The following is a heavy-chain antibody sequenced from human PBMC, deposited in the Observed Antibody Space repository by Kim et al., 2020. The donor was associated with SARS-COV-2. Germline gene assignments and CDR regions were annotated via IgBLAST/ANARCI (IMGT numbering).Heavy chain of an antibody. J-gene: IGHJ4*02. D-gene: IGHD2-2*01. V-gene: IGHV1-18*01. CDR1: GYTFTSYG. Sequence: ASVKVSCKASGYTFTSYGISWVRQAPGQGLEWMGWISAYNGNTNYAQKLQGRVTMTTDTSTSTAYMELRSLRSDDTAVYYCARDLYCSSTSCYSLDYWGQGTLVTVSS. CDR2: ISAYNGNT. CDR3: ARDLYCSSTSCYSLDY.